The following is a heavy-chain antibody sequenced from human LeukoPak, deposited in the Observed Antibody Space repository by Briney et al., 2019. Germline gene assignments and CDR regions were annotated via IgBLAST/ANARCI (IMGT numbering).Heavy chain of an antibody. V-gene: IGHV3-7*01. CDR3: ARNLGYCSGGSCFPFDY. CDR2: IRQDGGEK. CDR1: GFTLSSNW. J-gene: IGHJ4*02. D-gene: IGHD2-15*01. Sequence: PGGSLRLSCAASGFTLSSNWMSWVRQAPGKGREWVANIRQDGGEKYYVDSVKGRFTISRDNAKNSLYLQMNRLRAEDTAVYYCARNLGYCSGGSCFPFDYWGQGTLVTVSS.